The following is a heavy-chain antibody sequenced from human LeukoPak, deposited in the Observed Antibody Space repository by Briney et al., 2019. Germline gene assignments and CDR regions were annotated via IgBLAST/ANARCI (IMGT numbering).Heavy chain of an antibody. Sequence: PSETLSLTCTVSGGSISNHYWSWIRQPPGKGLEWIGYIYYSGSTNYNPSLKSRVTISVDTSKNQFSLKLSSVTAADTAVYYCARGETNYYYYYMDVWGKGTTVTVSS. V-gene: IGHV4-59*11. CDR3: ARGETNYYYYYMDV. CDR2: IYYSGST. CDR1: GGSISNHY. J-gene: IGHJ6*03. D-gene: IGHD1-7*01.